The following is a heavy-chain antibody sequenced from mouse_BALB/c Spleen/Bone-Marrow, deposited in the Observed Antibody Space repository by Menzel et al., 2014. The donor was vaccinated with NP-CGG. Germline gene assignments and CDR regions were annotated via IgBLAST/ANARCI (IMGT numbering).Heavy chain of an antibody. CDR1: GFTFSSFG. D-gene: IGHD1-1*01. CDR3: ARSGSGSGYFDY. CDR2: ISSGSSTI. V-gene: IGHV5-17*02. J-gene: IGHJ2*01. Sequence: VQLKQSGGGLVQPGGSRKLSCAASGFTFSSFGMHWVRQAPEKGLEWVAYISSGSSTIYYADTVMGRFTISRDNPKNTLFLQMTSLRSEDTAMYYCARSGSGSGYFDYWGQGTTLTVSS.